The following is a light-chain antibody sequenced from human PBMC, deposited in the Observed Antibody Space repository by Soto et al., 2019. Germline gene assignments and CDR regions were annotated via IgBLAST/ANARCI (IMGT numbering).Light chain of an antibody. V-gene: IGKV3-20*01. CDR1: QSVSSSY. Sequence: EIVLTPSPGSLCLSPVERATLSCRASQSVSSSYLAWYQQKPGQAPRPLIYGASSRATGIPDRFSGSGSGTDFTLTISRLEPEDFAVYYCQQYGSSPTWTFGQGTKVDIK. CDR2: GAS. J-gene: IGKJ1*01. CDR3: QQYGSSPTWT.